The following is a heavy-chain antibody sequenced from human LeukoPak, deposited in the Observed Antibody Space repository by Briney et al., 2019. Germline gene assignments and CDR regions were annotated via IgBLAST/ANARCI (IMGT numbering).Heavy chain of an antibody. V-gene: IGHV1-46*01. CDR1: GYTFTSYY. CDR3: ARDEGELRWGHAFDI. J-gene: IGHJ3*02. D-gene: IGHD1-26*01. CDR2: INPSGGST. Sequence: VASVKVSFKASGYTFTSYYMHWVRQAPGQGLEWMGIINPSGGSTSYAQKSQGRVTMTRDTSTSTVYMELSRLRSDDTAVYYCARDEGELRWGHAFDIWGQGTMVTVSS.